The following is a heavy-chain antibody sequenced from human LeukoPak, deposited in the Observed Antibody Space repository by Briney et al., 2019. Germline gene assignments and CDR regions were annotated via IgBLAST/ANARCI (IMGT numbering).Heavy chain of an antibody. CDR1: GGTFSSYA. D-gene: IGHD3-22*01. J-gene: IGHJ4*02. CDR2: IIPIFGTA. CDR3: ARYYYDSSGYYYFDY. V-gene: IGHV1-69*13. Sequence: ASVKVSCKASGGTFSSYAISWVRQAPGQGLEWMGGIIPIFGTANYAQKFQGRVTITADESTSTAYIELSSLRSEDTAVYYCARYYYDSSGYYYFDYWGQGTLVTVSP.